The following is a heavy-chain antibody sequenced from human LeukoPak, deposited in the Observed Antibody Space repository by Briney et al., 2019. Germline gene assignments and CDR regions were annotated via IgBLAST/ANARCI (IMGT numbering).Heavy chain of an antibody. J-gene: IGHJ4*02. CDR1: GFTFADAW. D-gene: IGHD1-26*01. Sequence: GGSLRLSCAASGFTFADAWMDWVRQAPGKGLEWVGRIKTTSNRGTTDYAAPVKGRFSISRDDSINTLYLQMNSLKSEDTAVYYCADAGSFPLTPYWGQGILVTVSS. CDR2: IKTTSNRGTT. CDR3: ADAGSFPLTPY. V-gene: IGHV3-15*01.